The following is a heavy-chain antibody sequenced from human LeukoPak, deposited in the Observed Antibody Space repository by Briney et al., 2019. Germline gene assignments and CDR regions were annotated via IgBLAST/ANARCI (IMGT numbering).Heavy chain of an antibody. CDR3: ARHMGLGYSYGYPYFDY. V-gene: IGHV4-59*08. J-gene: IGHJ4*02. CDR1: GGSISSYY. D-gene: IGHD5-18*01. Sequence: SETLSLTCTVSGGSISSYYWSWIRQPPGKGLEWIGYIYYSGSTNYNPSLKSRVTTSVDTSKNQFSLKLSSVTAADTAVYYCARHMGLGYSYGYPYFDYWGQGTLVTVSS. CDR2: IYYSGST.